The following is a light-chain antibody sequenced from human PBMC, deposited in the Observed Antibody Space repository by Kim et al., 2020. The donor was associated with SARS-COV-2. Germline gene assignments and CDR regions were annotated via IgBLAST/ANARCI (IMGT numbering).Light chain of an antibody. CDR3: QQRRHWPLT. CDR1: RSVDHL. Sequence: LSPGARASISCRGSRSVDHLLDWFQQKPGQAPRLLIYEASNRATGIPARFSGSRSGTDFTLTISSLEPEDSAVYYCQQRRHWPLTFGGGTKVDIK. V-gene: IGKV3-11*01. J-gene: IGKJ4*01. CDR2: EAS.